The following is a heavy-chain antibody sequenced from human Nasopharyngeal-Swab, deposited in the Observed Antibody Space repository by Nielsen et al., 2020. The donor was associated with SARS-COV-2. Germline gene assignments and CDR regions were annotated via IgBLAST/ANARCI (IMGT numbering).Heavy chain of an antibody. J-gene: IGHJ4*02. V-gene: IGHV3-21*01. Sequence: GESLKISCAASGFTFSNYNMNWVRQAPGKGLEWVSSISGTSTYIYYADSVRGRFTISRDNADNSLYLQINSLRAEDTAVYYCGRDGSNKWGIKTDYWGQGTLVTVSS. CDR3: GRDGSNKWGIKTDY. CDR2: ISGTSTYI. D-gene: IGHD1-26*01. CDR1: GFTFSNYN.